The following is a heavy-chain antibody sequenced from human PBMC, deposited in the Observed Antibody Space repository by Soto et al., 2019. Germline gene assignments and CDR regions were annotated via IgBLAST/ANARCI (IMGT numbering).Heavy chain of an antibody. CDR1: GFTVSSNY. V-gene: IGHV3-66*01. D-gene: IGHD4-17*01. Sequence: LSLTCAASGFTVSSNYMSWVRQAPGKGLEWVSALYSGGTTYYADSVKGRFTISGDHSKNTVYLQMNSLRAEDTAVYYCARATTGTTYWAYWGQGTLVTVSS. CDR2: LYSGGTT. J-gene: IGHJ4*02. CDR3: ARATTGTTYWAY.